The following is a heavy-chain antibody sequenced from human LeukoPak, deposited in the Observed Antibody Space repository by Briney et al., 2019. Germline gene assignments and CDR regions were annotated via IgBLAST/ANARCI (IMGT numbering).Heavy chain of an antibody. CDR3: ARVRRNVRDGYNLVFDY. Sequence: SETLSLTCAVYGGSFSGYYWSWIRQPPGNGLEWIGEINHSGSTNYNPSLKSRVTISVDTSKNQFSLKLSSVTAADTAVYYCARVRRNVRDGYNLVFDYWGQGTLVTVSS. V-gene: IGHV4-34*01. CDR1: GGSFSGYY. D-gene: IGHD5-24*01. J-gene: IGHJ4*02. CDR2: INHSGST.